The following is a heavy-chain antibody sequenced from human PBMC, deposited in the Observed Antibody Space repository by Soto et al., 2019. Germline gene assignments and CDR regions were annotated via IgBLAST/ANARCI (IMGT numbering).Heavy chain of an antibody. CDR2: NIPIFGTA. J-gene: IGHJ6*02. V-gene: IGHV1-69*13. Sequence: ASVKVSCKASGGTFSSYAISWVRQAPGQGLEWMGGNIPIFGTANYAQKFQGRVTITADESTSTAYMELSSLRSEDTAVYYCARDLRSVGYCSGGSSYEGPGILYYGMDVWGQGTTVTVSS. CDR3: ARDLRSVGYCSGGSSYEGPGILYYGMDV. CDR1: GGTFSSYA. D-gene: IGHD2-15*01.